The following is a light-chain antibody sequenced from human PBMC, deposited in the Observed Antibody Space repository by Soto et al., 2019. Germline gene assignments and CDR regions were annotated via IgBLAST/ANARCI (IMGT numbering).Light chain of an antibody. V-gene: IGKV3-15*01. CDR2: GAS. J-gene: IGKJ1*01. Sequence: LTQSPATLSVSPGERVTLSCRASQSITTNLAWYQQKPGQAPKLLIYGASKRAIGLPARFSGSGSGTELTLTITSLQSEDFVVYYCQQYNNWPQTFGQGTKVDIK. CDR3: QQYNNWPQT. CDR1: QSITTN.